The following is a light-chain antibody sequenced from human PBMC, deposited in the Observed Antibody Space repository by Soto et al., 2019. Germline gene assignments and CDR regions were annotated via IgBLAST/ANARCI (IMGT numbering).Light chain of an antibody. Sequence: QSVLTQPASVSGSPGQSITISCTGTSSDVGGYNYVSWYQHHPGKAPKLMIYDVTNRPSGVSNRFSGSKSGNTASLTISGLQAEDEADYYGSSYTSSRTPGVVFGVGTKLTVL. V-gene: IGLV2-14*03. CDR2: DVT. CDR3: SSYTSSRTPGVV. CDR1: SSDVGGYNY. J-gene: IGLJ2*01.